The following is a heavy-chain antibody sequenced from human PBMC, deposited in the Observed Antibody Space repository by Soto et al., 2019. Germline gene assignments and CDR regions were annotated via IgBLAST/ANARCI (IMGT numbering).Heavy chain of an antibody. Sequence: ASVKVSCKASGYTFTSYYMHWVRQAPGQGLEWMGIINPSGGSTSYAQKFQGRVTMTRDTSTSTVYMELSSLRSEDTAVYYCARGDYSNSRGSYYYMDVWGKGTTVTVSS. CDR3: ARGDYSNSRGSYYYMDV. D-gene: IGHD4-4*01. V-gene: IGHV1-46*01. CDR2: INPSGGST. J-gene: IGHJ6*03. CDR1: GYTFTSYY.